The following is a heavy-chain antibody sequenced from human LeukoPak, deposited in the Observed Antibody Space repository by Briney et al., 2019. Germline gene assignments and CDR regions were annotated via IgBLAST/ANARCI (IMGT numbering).Heavy chain of an antibody. CDR3: AKWKGGNPAAHAFDI. J-gene: IGHJ3*02. V-gene: IGHV3-23*01. CDR2: ISGSGGST. Sequence: GGSLRLSCAASGFTFSSYAMSWVRQAPGKGLEWVSAISGSGGSTYYADSVKGRFTISRDNSKNTLYLQMNSLRAEDTAIYYCAKWKGGNPAAHAFDIWGQGTMVTVSS. CDR1: GFTFSSYA. D-gene: IGHD4-23*01.